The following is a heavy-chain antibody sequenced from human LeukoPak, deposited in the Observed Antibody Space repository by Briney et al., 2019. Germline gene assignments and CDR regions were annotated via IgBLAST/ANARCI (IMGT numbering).Heavy chain of an antibody. D-gene: IGHD5-24*01. J-gene: IGHJ4*02. CDR2: ISSSAGTM. CDR1: GFTFSTYE. Sequence: GGSLRLSCAASGFTFSTYEMNWVRQAPGKGLEWVSYISSSAGTMYYADSVMGRFTVSRDNAKNSLYLQLNSLRAEDTAVYYCVREGGYNHFDYWGQGTLVTVSS. V-gene: IGHV3-48*03. CDR3: VREGGYNHFDY.